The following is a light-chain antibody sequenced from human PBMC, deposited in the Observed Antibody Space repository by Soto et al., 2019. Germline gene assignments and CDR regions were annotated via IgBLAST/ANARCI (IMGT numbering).Light chain of an antibody. J-gene: IGLJ2*01. CDR1: SSNIGSNT. Sequence: QSVLTQPPSASGTPGQRVTISCSGSSSNIGSNTVNWYQQLPGTAPKLLIYNNNQRPSGVPDRFSGSKSGTSASLAISGLQSEDEADYYCQSYDSSLSGYVVFGGGTKLTVL. CDR3: QSYDSSLSGYVV. CDR2: NNN. V-gene: IGLV1-44*01.